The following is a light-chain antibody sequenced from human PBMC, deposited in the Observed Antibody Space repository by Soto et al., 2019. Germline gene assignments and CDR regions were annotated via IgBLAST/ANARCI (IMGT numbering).Light chain of an antibody. Sequence: EIVMTQSPATLSVSPGERATLSCRASQSVSSNLAWYQQKPGQAPRLLIYGASTRAPGIPARFSGSGSGTEFTLTISSLQSEDFAVYYCQQYNNCPWTFGQGTKVEIK. CDR2: GAS. CDR1: QSVSSN. CDR3: QQYNNCPWT. V-gene: IGKV3-15*01. J-gene: IGKJ1*01.